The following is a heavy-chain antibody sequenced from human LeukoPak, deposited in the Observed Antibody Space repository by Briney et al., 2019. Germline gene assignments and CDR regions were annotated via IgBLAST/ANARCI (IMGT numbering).Heavy chain of an antibody. CDR1: GGSISSYY. J-gene: IGHJ4*02. CDR3: ARAVSYYDFWSGYYRTYYFDY. CDR2: IYTSGST. Sequence: SETLSLTCTVSGGSISSYYWSWIRQPAGKGLEWIGRIYTSGSTNYNPSLKSRVTISVDTSKNQFSLKLSSVTAADTAVYYCARAVSYYDFWSGYYRTYYFDYWGQGTLVTVSS. V-gene: IGHV4-4*07. D-gene: IGHD3-3*01.